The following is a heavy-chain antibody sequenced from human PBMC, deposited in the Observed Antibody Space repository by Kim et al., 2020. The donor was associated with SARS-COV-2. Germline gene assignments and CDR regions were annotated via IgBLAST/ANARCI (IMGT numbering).Heavy chain of an antibody. CDR3: IRSKIRPGDL. V-gene: IGHV3-74*01. CDR2: T. Sequence: TTYADAVFGRFTISRDNAKNTLYLQMSSLRVEGTAMYYCIRSKIRPGDLWGQGVMVTVSS. D-gene: IGHD4-4*01. J-gene: IGHJ3*01.